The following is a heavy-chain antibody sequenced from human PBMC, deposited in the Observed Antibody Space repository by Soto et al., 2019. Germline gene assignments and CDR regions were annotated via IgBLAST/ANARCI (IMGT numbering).Heavy chain of an antibody. CDR3: ARHRPSRYYVTSSYFPDY. J-gene: IGHJ4*02. CDR2: INYRGST. CDR1: GASISSGYYY. D-gene: IGHD3-22*01. V-gene: IGHV4-39*01. Sequence: SETLSLTCTVSGASISSGYYYWGWIRQPPGKGLEWIGLINYRGSTDHSPSLNSRVTISVDTSKNQFSVRLTSVTAADTAVYYCARHRPSRYYVTSSYFPDYWRQGALVTSPQ.